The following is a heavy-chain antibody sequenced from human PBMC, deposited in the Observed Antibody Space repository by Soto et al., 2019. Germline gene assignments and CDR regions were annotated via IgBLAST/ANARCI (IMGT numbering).Heavy chain of an antibody. Sequence: PGGSLRLSCAASGFTFSSYEMNWVRQAPGKGLEWVSYISSSGSTIYYADSVKGRFTISRDNAKNSLYLQMNSLRAEDTAVYYCASRVKVAATIDYWGQGTLVTVSS. CDR1: GFTFSSYE. J-gene: IGHJ4*02. CDR3: ASRVKVAATIDY. D-gene: IGHD2-15*01. V-gene: IGHV3-48*03. CDR2: ISSSGSTI.